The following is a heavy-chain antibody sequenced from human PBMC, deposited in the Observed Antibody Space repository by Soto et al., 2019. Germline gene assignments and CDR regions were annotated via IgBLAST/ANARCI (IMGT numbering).Heavy chain of an antibody. J-gene: IGHJ4*02. CDR2: IKEDGSEK. CDR1: GFTFSSYW. D-gene: IGHD6-19*01. V-gene: IGHV3-7*01. CDR3: ANEHTKWLVGIDY. Sequence: EVQLVESWGGLVQPGESLRLSCAASGFTFSSYWMHWVRQAPRKGLEWVANIKEDGSEKYYVDSVKGRFTISRDNAKNSPYLQMNRQRAEYSAIDSGANEHTKWLVGIDYWGQGSLVTVSS.